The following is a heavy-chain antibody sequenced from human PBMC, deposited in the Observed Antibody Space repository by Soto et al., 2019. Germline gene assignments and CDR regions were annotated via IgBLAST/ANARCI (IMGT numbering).Heavy chain of an antibody. CDR1: GYTFITYD. D-gene: IGHD6-25*01. J-gene: IGHJ4*02. V-gene: IGHV1-8*01. CDR3: ARRKKRSGPNDFGS. Sequence: QVQLVQSGAEVKKPGASVKVSCKASGYTFITYDINWVRQAAGQGLEWMGWMNPNNGNAGYAQKFKGRVTMTRNTSITTAYMELTSLRFDDTAVYFCARRKKRSGPNDFGSWGQGSLVTFSS. CDR2: MNPNNGNA.